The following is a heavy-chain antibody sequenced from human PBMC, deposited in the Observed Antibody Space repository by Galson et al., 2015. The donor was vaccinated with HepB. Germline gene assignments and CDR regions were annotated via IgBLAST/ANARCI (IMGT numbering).Heavy chain of an antibody. CDR1: GFTFSSYA. J-gene: IGHJ4*02. V-gene: IGHV3-23*01. CDR3: AKDQGAVAGNEIDY. Sequence: SLRLSCAASGFTFSSYAMNWVRQAPGKGLEWVSSISVSGSTYYADSVKGRFTISRDNSENTLHLQMNSLRAEDTAVYYCAKDQGAVAGNEIDYWGQGTLVTVSS. D-gene: IGHD6-19*01. CDR2: ISVSGST.